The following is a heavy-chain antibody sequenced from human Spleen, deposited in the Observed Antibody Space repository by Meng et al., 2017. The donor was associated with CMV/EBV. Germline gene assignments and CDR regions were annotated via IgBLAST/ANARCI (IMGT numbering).Heavy chain of an antibody. J-gene: IGHJ6*02. D-gene: IGHD5-18*01. CDR3: ARGRGYTGVHGMDV. CDR1: GFTFSSYS. CDR2: ISDRGSSI. Sequence: GESLKISCAASGFTFSSYSMNWVRQAPGKGLEWVSYISDRGSSIYYADSVQGRFTISRDNAKNSLYLQMNSLRAEDTAVYYCARGRGYTGVHGMDVWGQGTTVTVSS. V-gene: IGHV3-48*04.